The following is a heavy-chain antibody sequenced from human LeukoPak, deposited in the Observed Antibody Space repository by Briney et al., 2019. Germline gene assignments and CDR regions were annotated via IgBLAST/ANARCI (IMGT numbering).Heavy chain of an antibody. V-gene: IGHV3-23*01. CDR1: GFTFSSYA. J-gene: IGHJ4*02. CDR3: VGTMVRGVIIPAEVDY. Sequence: GGSLRLSCAASGFTFSSYAMSWVRQAPGKGLEWVSAISGSGGSTYYADSVKGRFTISRDNSKNTLYLQMNSLRAEDTAVYYCVGTMVRGVIIPAEVDYWGQGTLVTVSS. D-gene: IGHD3-10*01. CDR2: ISGSGGST.